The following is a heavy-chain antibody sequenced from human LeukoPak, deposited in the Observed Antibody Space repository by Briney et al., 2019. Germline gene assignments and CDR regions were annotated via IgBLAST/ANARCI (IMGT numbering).Heavy chain of an antibody. CDR1: GYAFSNYG. Sequence: GASVKVSCKASGYAFSNYGVSWLRQVPGQGLEWMGWINAYNGYTYYSVELQGRVTMTTDTSTATAYLELKNLRSHDTAVYYCARGDGAAPHFWGQGTLVTVS. CDR3: ARGDGAAPHF. J-gene: IGHJ4*02. V-gene: IGHV1-18*01. CDR2: INAYNGYT. D-gene: IGHD6-13*01.